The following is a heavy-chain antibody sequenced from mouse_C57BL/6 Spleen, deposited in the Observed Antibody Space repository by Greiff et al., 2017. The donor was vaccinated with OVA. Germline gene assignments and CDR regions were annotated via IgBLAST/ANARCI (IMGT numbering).Heavy chain of an antibody. CDR3: ARLDYDYDGAY. V-gene: IGHV5-17*01. CDR1: GFTFSDYG. CDR2: ISSGSSTI. D-gene: IGHD2-4*01. Sequence: EVQVVESGGGLVKPGGSLKLSCAASGFTFSDYGMHWVRQAPEKGLEWVAYISSGSSTIYYADTVKGRFTISRDNAKNTLFLQMTSLRSEDTAMYYCARLDYDYDGAYWGQGTLVTVSA. J-gene: IGHJ3*01.